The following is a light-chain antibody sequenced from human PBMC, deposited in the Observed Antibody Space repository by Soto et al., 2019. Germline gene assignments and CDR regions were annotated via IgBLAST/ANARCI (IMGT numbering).Light chain of an antibody. Sequence: EIVMTQSPATLSVSPGERATLSCRASQSVSSKLAWYQRKPGQAPRLLIYGASTRATGIPDRFSGSGSGTDFSLTISRLEAEDFAVYYCQQYGSSPRTFGQGTK. CDR2: GAS. V-gene: IGKV3-20*01. J-gene: IGKJ1*01. CDR3: QQYGSSPRT. CDR1: QSVSSK.